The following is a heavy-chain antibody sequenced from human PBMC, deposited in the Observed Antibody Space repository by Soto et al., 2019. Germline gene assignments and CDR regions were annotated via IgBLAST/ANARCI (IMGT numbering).Heavy chain of an antibody. CDR3: ARGPTTGVNYYYYMDV. Sequence: GGSLRLSCTASGFTFSTYNMDWVRQAPGKGLEWVADITSDRNDIHYADSVKGRFTISRDNAKNSLYLQMNSLRAEDTAVYYCARGPTTGVNYYYYMDVWGKGTTVTVSS. J-gene: IGHJ6*03. V-gene: IGHV3-21*05. CDR2: ITSDRNDI. CDR1: GFTFSTYN. D-gene: IGHD1-1*01.